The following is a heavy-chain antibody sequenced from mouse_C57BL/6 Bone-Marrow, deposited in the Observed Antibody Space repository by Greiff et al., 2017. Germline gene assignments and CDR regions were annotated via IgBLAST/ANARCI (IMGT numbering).Heavy chain of an antibody. Sequence: EVKLMESEGGLVQPGSSMKLSCTASGFTFSDYYMAWVRQVPEKGLEWVANINYDGSSTYYLDSLKSRFIISRDNAKNILYLQMSSLKSEDTATYYCARDREVVGDWYFDVWGTGTTVTVSS. CDR2: INYDGSST. J-gene: IGHJ1*03. CDR3: ARDREVVGDWYFDV. D-gene: IGHD1-1*01. CDR1: GFTFSDYY. V-gene: IGHV5-16*01.